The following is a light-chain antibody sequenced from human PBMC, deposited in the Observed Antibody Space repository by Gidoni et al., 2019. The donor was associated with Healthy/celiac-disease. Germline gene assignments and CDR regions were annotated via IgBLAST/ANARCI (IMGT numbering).Light chain of an antibody. CDR2: DAS. CDR1: QSVRRY. J-gene: IGKJ4*01. Sequence: EILLTQSPATLSLSPGERAPLHCRASQSVRRYLAWYQQQPGQAPRLLVYDASNRATGIPDRFSGRGSWTDFTFTSRCQEPADFAVYYCQPRSNWPPTFGGGTKVEIK. CDR3: QPRSNWPPT. V-gene: IGKV3-11*01.